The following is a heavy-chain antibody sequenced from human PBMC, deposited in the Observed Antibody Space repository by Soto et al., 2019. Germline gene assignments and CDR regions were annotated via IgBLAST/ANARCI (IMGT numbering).Heavy chain of an antibody. CDR3: ARGWRFDP. Sequence: SETLSLTCGVYGGSFSGYQWNWIRQSPGQGLEWIGEINHSGTTKYNPSLESRINLSVDTSKKQFSLKMFSVTAADTAIYYCARGWRFDPWGQGXQVTVSS. CDR2: INHSGTT. J-gene: IGHJ5*02. D-gene: IGHD1-1*01. V-gene: IGHV4-34*01. CDR1: GGSFSGYQ.